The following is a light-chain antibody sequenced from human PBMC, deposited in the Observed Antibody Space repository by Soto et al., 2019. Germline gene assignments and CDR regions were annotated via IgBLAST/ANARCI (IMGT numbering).Light chain of an antibody. CDR3: HQRSKWPLT. J-gene: IGKJ4*01. Sequence: EIVLTQSPATLSLSPGERATLSCRASQSVRTYLAWYQQKPGQAPRLLIYDASNRATDIPDRFSGSGSGTDFPLTISSLDPEDFAVYSCHQRSKWPLTFGGGTKVEIK. CDR2: DAS. CDR1: QSVRTY. V-gene: IGKV3-11*01.